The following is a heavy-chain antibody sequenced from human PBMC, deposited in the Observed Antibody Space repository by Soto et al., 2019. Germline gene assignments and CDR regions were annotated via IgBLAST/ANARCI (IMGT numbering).Heavy chain of an antibody. D-gene: IGHD1-7*01. CDR1: GFTFSSYD. J-gene: IGHJ6*02. Sequence: GGSLRLSCAASGFTFSSYDMHWVRQATGKGLEWVSAICTAGDTYYPGSVKGRFTISRENAKNSLYLQMNSLRAGDTAVYYCARGELRGLGLDGMDVWGQGTTVTVSS. CDR3: ARGELRGLGLDGMDV. V-gene: IGHV3-13*01. CDR2: ICTAGDT.